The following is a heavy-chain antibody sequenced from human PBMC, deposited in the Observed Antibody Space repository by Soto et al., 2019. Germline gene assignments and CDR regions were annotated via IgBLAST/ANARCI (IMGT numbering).Heavy chain of an antibody. Sequence: EVQLVESGGGLVQPGESLRLSCAASGFTFSNYWMHWVSQARGEGLVWVSRIKGDGSSRDYADSVKGRFTVSRDNAENTVYLQMNSLRAEDSATYYCARGGLYAYYNDIWGQGTLVTVSS. J-gene: IGHJ4*02. CDR1: GFTFSNYW. CDR2: IKGDGSSR. V-gene: IGHV3-74*01. CDR3: ARGGLYAYYNDI. D-gene: IGHD3-10*01.